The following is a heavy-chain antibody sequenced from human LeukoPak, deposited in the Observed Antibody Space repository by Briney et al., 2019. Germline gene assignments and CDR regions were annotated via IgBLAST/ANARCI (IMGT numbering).Heavy chain of an antibody. CDR1: GFTFSSYG. D-gene: IGHD3-9*01. Sequence: PGGSLRLSCAASGFTFSSYGMHWVRQAPGKGLEWVAVISYDGSNKYYADSVKGRFTISRDNSKNTLYLQMNSLRAEDTAVYYCAKDSGILTMGFDYWGQGTLVTVSS. CDR3: AKDSGILTMGFDY. CDR2: ISYDGSNK. V-gene: IGHV3-30*18. J-gene: IGHJ4*02.